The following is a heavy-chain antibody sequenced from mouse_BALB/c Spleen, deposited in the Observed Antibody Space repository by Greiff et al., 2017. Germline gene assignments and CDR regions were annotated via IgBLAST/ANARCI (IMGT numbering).Heavy chain of an antibody. J-gene: IGHJ4*01. Sequence: DVKLVESGGGLVKPGGSLKLSCAASGFTFSSYAMSWVRQSPEKRLEWVAEISSGGSYTYYPDTVTGRVTISRDNAKNTLYLEMSSLRSEDTAMYYCARVYPYRYDGDYYAMDYWGQGTSVTVSS. CDR1: GFTFSSYA. V-gene: IGHV5-9-4*01. CDR2: ISSGGSYT. CDR3: ARVYPYRYDGDYYAMDY. D-gene: IGHD2-14*01.